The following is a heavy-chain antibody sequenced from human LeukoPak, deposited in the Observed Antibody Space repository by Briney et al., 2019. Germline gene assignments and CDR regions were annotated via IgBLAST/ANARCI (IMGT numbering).Heavy chain of an antibody. CDR3: ARGVGDYLPNNWFDP. Sequence: SETLSLTCTVSGGSISSYYWSWIRQHPGKGLEWIGYIYYSGSTYYNPSLKSRVTISVDTSKNQFSLKLSSVTAADTAVYYCARGVGDYLPNNWFDPWGQGTLVTVSS. CDR1: GGSISSYY. V-gene: IGHV4-59*06. D-gene: IGHD4-17*01. CDR2: IYYSGST. J-gene: IGHJ5*02.